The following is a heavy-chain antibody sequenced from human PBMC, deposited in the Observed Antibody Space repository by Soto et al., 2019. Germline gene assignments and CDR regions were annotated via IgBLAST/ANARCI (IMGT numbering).Heavy chain of an antibody. CDR2: IWYDGSNK. V-gene: IGHV3-33*01. Sequence: QVQLVESGGGVVQPGRSLRLSCAASGFTFSSYGMHWVRQAPGKGLEWVALIWYDGSNKYYADSVKGRFTISRDNSKNTIYLQMNSLRAEDTAGYYCARRGGGSYEDYWGQGTLVTVSS. J-gene: IGHJ4*02. D-gene: IGHD1-26*01. CDR3: ARRGGGSYEDY. CDR1: GFTFSSYG.